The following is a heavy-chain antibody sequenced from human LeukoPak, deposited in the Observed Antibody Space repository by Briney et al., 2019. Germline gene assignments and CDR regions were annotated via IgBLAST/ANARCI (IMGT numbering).Heavy chain of an antibody. J-gene: IGHJ6*03. CDR1: GYTFTSYY. V-gene: IGHV1-46*01. Sequence: ASVKVSCKASGYTFTSYYMHWVRQAPGQGLEWMGIINPSGGSTSYAQKFQGRVTMTRDMSTSTVYMELSSLRSEDTAVYYCARAGILRYFDWLPNYYYYMDVWGKGTTVTISS. CDR3: ARAGILRYFDWLPNYYYYMDV. D-gene: IGHD3-9*01. CDR2: INPSGGST.